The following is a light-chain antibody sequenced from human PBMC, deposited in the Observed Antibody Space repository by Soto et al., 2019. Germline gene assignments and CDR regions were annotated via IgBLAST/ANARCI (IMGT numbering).Light chain of an antibody. CDR1: SSDVGGYNY. CDR2: EVS. V-gene: IGLV2-14*01. CDR3: SSYTSSSSWV. Sequence: QSALTQPASVSGSPGQSITISCTGTSSDVGGYNYVSWYQQHPGKAPKLMIYEVSNRPSWVSNRFSGSKSGNTASLTISGLQAEDESDYDCSSYTSSSSWVFGGGTKLTVL. J-gene: IGLJ3*02.